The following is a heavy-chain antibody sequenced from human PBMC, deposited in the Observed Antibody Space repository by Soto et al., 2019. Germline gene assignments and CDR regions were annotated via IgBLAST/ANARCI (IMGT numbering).Heavy chain of an antibody. CDR1: GGTFSSYA. D-gene: IGHD5-12*01. J-gene: IGHJ4*02. Sequence: QVQLVQSGAEVKKPGSSVKVSCKASGGTFSSYAISWVRQAPGQGLEWMGGIIPIFGTANYAQKFQGRVTXXAXEXXSTAYMELSSLRSEDTAVYYCAREVEMATIRYFDYWGQGTLVTVSS. CDR2: IIPIFGTA. CDR3: AREVEMATIRYFDY. V-gene: IGHV1-69*12.